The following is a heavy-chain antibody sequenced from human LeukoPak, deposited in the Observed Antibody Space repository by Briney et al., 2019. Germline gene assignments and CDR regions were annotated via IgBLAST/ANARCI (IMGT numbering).Heavy chain of an antibody. V-gene: IGHV3-30*02. D-gene: IGHD2-15*01. Sequence: GGSLRLSCAASGFTFSRHGMHWVRQAPGKGLEGGAFIRYDGSDKYYADSVKGRFTISRDNSENTLYLQMNSLRPEDTAVYYCAKGFYYCSDGCPQYYYYMDVWGKGTTVIVSS. CDR1: GFTFSRHG. J-gene: IGHJ6*03. CDR3: AKGFYYCSDGCPQYYYYMDV. CDR2: IRYDGSDK.